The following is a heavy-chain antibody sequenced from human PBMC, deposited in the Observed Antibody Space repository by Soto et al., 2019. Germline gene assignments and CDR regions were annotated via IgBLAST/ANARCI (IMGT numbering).Heavy chain of an antibody. CDR1: GGSISSYY. CDR3: ARESWYGGSRDALDI. V-gene: IGHV4-59*01. CDR2: IYYSGST. J-gene: IGHJ3*02. Sequence: SETLSLTCTVSGGSISSYYWSWIRQPPGKGLEWIGYIYYSGSTNYNPSLKGRVTISIDTSKNQFSLKLSSVTAADTAVYYCARESWYGGSRDALDIWGQGTMVTVSS. D-gene: IGHD2-15*01.